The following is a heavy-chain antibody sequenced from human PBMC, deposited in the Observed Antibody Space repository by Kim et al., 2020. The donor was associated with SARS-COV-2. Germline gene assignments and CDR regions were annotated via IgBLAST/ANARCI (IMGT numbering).Heavy chain of an antibody. CDR1: GYSFTSHW. D-gene: IGHD2-8*02. J-gene: IGHJ5*02. CDR2: IYPDDSDT. Sequence: GESLKISCEGSGYSFTSHWIGWVRQMPGKGLEWMGIIYPDDSDTRYNPSFQGQVTMSVDKSIRTAYLQWTSLKASDTAMYYCTRLTESDTWHFRFDPWGQGTLVTVSS. V-gene: IGHV5-51*01. CDR3: TRLTESDTWHFRFDP.